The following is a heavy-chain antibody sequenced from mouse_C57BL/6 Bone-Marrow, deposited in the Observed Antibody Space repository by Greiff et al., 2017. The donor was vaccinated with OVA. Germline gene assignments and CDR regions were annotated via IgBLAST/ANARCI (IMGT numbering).Heavy chain of an antibody. CDR2: ISSGGSYT. V-gene: IGHV5-6*01. CDR3: ARHGYDGYYVAWFAY. Sequence: EVNVVESGGDLVKPGGSLKLSCAASGFTFSSYGMSWVRQTPDKRLEWVATISSGGSYTYYPDSVKGRFTISRDNAKNTLYLQMSSLKSEDTAMYYCARHGYDGYYVAWFAYWGQGTLVTVSA. CDR1: GFTFSSYG. D-gene: IGHD2-3*01. J-gene: IGHJ3*01.